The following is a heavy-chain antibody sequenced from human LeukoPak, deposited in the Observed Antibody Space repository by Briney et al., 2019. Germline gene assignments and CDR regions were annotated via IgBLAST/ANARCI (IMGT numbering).Heavy chain of an antibody. CDR2: ISGSGGST. Sequence: GGSLRLSCAASGFTFSSYAMNWVRQAPGKGLEWVSAISGSGGSTYYADSVKGRFTISRDNSKNTLYLQMNSLRAEDTAVCYCAKGHSSFPYSSGWYLVYWGQGTLVTVSS. D-gene: IGHD6-19*01. CDR3: AKGHSSFPYSSGWYLVY. CDR1: GFTFSSYA. J-gene: IGHJ4*02. V-gene: IGHV3-23*01.